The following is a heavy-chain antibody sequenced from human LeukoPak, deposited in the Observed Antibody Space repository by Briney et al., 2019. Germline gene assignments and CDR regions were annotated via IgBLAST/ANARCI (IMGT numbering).Heavy chain of an antibody. D-gene: IGHD2-15*01. Sequence: GGSLRLSCAASGFTFDDYAMHWVRQAPGKGLEWVSGISWNSGSIGYADSVKGRFTISRDNAKNSLYLQMNSLRAEDTALYYCAKDIARSGGSFNWFDPWGQGTLATVSS. CDR3: AKDIARSGGSFNWFDP. CDR2: ISWNSGSI. V-gene: IGHV3-9*01. CDR1: GFTFDDYA. J-gene: IGHJ5*02.